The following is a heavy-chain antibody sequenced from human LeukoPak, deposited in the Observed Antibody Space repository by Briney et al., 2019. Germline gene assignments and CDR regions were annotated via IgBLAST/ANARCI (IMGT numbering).Heavy chain of an antibody. CDR3: ASEIFGSGSYPDF. V-gene: IGHV3-33*01. D-gene: IGHD3-10*01. CDR2: IWHDGSHK. Sequence: GRSLRLSCAASGYAFNTYAMHWVRQAPGQGLEWVALIWHDGSHKFYSNSVRGQFTISRDNSKNTVSLQMNNLRPEDTAVYYCASEIFGSGSYPDFWGQGTLVTVSS. CDR1: GYAFNTYA. J-gene: IGHJ4*02.